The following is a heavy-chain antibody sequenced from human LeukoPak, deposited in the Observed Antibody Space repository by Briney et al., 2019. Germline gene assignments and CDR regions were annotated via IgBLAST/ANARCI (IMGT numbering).Heavy chain of an antibody. V-gene: IGHV4-4*07. Sequence: KSSETLSLTCTVSGGSISSYYWSWIRQPAGKGLEWIGRIYTSGNTNYNPSPKSRVTISVDKSKNQFSLRLTSVTAADTAVYYCARDNDYRTFLDYWGQGTLVTVSS. J-gene: IGHJ4*02. CDR1: GGSISSYY. D-gene: IGHD4-11*01. CDR2: IYTSGNT. CDR3: ARDNDYRTFLDY.